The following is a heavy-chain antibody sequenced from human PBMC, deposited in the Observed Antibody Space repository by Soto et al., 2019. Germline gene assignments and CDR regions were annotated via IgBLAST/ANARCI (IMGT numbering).Heavy chain of an antibody. CDR2: INPNSGGT. CDR1: GYTFTGYY. J-gene: IGHJ6*02. D-gene: IGHD6-13*01. V-gene: IGHV1-2*04. CDR3: ARSVGNESCRWYRYDVMDG. Sequence: ASVKGSCPASGYTFTGYYMHWVRQAPGQGLEWMGWINPNSGGTNYAQKFQGWVTMTRDTSISTAYMELSRLRSDDTAVYYCARSVGNESCRWYRYDVMDGWGQGTTVTVSS.